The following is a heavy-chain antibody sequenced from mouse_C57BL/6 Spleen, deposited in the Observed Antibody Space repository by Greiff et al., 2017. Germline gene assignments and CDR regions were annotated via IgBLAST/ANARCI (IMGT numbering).Heavy chain of an antibody. CDR3: ARGAYWDRYCDY. CDR1: GYTFTSYW. Sequence: QVQLQQPGAELVKPGASVKMSCKASGYTFTSYWITWVKQRPGQGLEWIGDIYPGSGSTNYNEKFKSKATLTVDTSYSPAYMQLSSLTAEDSAVYYWARGAYWDRYCDYWGQGTTLTVSS. CDR2: IYPGSGST. D-gene: IGHD4-1*01. J-gene: IGHJ2*01. V-gene: IGHV1-55*01.